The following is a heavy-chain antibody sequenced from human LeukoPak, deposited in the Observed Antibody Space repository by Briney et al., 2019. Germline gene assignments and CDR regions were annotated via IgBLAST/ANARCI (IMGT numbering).Heavy chain of an antibody. CDR2: ISGSGGST. D-gene: IGHD1-26*01. V-gene: IGHV3-23*01. CDR3: VTEVSGSFPT. Sequence: GGSLRLSCAASGFTFSSYAMSWVRQAPGKGLEWVSAISGSGGSTYYADSVKGRFTISRDNSKNTLYLQMNSLKNEDTAVYYCVTEVSGSFPTWGQGTLVTVSS. CDR1: GFTFSSYA. J-gene: IGHJ4*02.